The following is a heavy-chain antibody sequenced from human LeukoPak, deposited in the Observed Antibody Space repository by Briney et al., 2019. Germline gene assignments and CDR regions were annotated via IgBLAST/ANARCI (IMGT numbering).Heavy chain of an antibody. J-gene: IGHJ4*02. V-gene: IGHV3-48*04. CDR3: ARSSNELERLYFDY. Sequence: QPGGSLRLSCAASGFSFNTYWMSWVRQAPGKGLEWVSYISSSSSTIYYADSVKGRFTVSRDNAKNSLYLQMNSLRAEDTAVYYCARSSNELERLYFDYWGQGTLVTVSS. CDR1: GFSFNTYW. CDR2: ISSSSSTI. D-gene: IGHD1-1*01.